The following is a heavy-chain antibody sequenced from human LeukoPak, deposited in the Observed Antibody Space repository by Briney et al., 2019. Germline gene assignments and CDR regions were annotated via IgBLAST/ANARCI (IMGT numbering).Heavy chain of an antibody. Sequence: ASVKVSCKASGYTFTSYGISWVRQAPGQGLEWMGWIGAYNGNTNYAQKLQGRVTMTTDTSTSTAYMELRSLRSDDAAVYYCARDQNYYYGMDVWGQGTTVTVSS. V-gene: IGHV1-18*01. J-gene: IGHJ6*02. CDR1: GYTFTSYG. CDR3: ARDQNYYYGMDV. CDR2: IGAYNGNT.